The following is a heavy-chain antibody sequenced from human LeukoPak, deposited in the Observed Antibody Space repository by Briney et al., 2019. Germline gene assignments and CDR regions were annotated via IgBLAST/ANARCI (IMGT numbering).Heavy chain of an antibody. CDR3: ARDGGYCSGGSCYDYGMDV. V-gene: IGHV4-31*03. CDR1: GGSISSGGYY. J-gene: IGHJ6*02. Sequence: SETLSLTCTVSGGSISSGGYYWSWIRQHPGKGLEWIGYIYYSGSTYYSPSLKSRVTISVDTSKNQFSLKLSSVTAADTAVYYCARDGGYCSGGSCYDYGMDVWGQGTTVTVSS. D-gene: IGHD2-15*01. CDR2: IYYSGST.